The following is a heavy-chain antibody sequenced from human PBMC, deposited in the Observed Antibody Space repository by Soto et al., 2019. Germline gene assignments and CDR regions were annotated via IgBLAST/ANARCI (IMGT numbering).Heavy chain of an antibody. Sequence: GGSLRLSCAASGFTFSSYAMSWVRQAPGQGLEWVSAISGSGGSTYYADSVKGRFTISRDNSKNTLYLQMNSLRAEDTAVYYFAKCPRITMIVVVSTKYDFDYGGQGTLGTVSS. V-gene: IGHV3-23*01. CDR1: GFTFSSYA. CDR3: AKCPRITMIVVVSTKYDFDY. CDR2: ISGSGGST. D-gene: IGHD3-22*01. J-gene: IGHJ4*02.